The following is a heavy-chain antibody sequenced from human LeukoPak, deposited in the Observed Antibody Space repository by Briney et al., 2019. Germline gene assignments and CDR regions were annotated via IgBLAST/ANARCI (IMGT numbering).Heavy chain of an antibody. V-gene: IGHV4-4*07. J-gene: IGHJ5*02. CDR2: IYTSGST. CDR1: GVSISSYY. Sequence: SETLSHTCSVSGVSISSYYWSWLRQPAGKGLEWIGRIYTSGSTNYNPSLKSRVTMSVDTSKNQFSLKLSSVTAADTAVYYCARDRFLEWLGTWFDPWGQGTLVTVSS. D-gene: IGHD3-3*01. CDR3: ARDRFLEWLGTWFDP.